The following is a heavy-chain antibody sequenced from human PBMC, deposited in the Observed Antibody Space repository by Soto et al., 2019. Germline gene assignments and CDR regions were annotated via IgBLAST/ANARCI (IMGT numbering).Heavy chain of an antibody. CDR3: AKRTSMSGNYYFDY. V-gene: IGHV3-74*01. D-gene: IGHD3-10*01. J-gene: IGHJ4*02. Sequence: EVQLVESGGGLVQPGGSLRLSCAASGFTFSSYWMHWVRQAPGKVLVWVARINSDGSSISYADSVKGRFTISRDNAKNTLYLQMNSLRAEDTAVYYCAKRTSMSGNYYFDYWGQGILVTVSS. CDR1: GFTFSSYW. CDR2: INSDGSSI.